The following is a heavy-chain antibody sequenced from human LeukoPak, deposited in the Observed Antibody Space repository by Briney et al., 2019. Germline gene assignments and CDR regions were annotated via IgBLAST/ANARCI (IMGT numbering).Heavy chain of an antibody. CDR3: ARESGYSYGKFDY. V-gene: IGHV4-59*12. D-gene: IGHD5-18*01. CDR1: GGSISSYY. Sequence: SETLSLTCTVSGGSISSYYWSWIRQPPGKGLEWIGSIYYSGSTYYNPSLKSRVTISVDTSKNQFSLKLSSVTAADTAVYYCARESGYSYGKFDYWGQGTLVTVSS. J-gene: IGHJ4*02. CDR2: IYYSGST.